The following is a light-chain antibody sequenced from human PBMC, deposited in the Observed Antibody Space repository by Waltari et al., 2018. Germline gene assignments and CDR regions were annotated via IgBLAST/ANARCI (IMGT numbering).Light chain of an antibody. CDR2: EAS. J-gene: IGKJ1*01. Sequence: EIVLTQSPGTLSLPPGERATLSCSASQRVSRFLAWYQQKPGQGPRHLIYEASSRATDIPDRFSGSGSGTDFSLTISRLEPEDFAVYYCQKYGTLPATFGQGTKVEIK. CDR1: QRVSRF. CDR3: QKYGTLPAT. V-gene: IGKV3-20*01.